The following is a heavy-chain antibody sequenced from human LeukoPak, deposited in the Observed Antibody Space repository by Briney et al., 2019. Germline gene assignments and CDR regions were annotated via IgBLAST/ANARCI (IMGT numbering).Heavy chain of an antibody. J-gene: IGHJ4*02. CDR2: INAGNGNT. D-gene: IGHD2-15*01. CDR3: ARNVVGANQFDY. V-gene: IGHV1-3*01. Sequence: VASVKVSCKASGYTFTSYAMHWVRQAPGQRLEWMGWINAGNGNTKYSQKFQGRVTMTRDTSTSTVYMELSSLRSEDTAVYYCARNVVGANQFDYWGQGTLVTVSS. CDR1: GYTFTSYA.